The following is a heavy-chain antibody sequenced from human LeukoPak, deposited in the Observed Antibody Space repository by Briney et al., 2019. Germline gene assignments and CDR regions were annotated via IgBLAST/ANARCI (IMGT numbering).Heavy chain of an antibody. V-gene: IGHV4-59*08. CDR1: GGSISSYY. CDR3: AIGYYDSSGYYPIGY. CDR2: IYYSGST. J-gene: IGHJ4*02. D-gene: IGHD3-22*01. Sequence: NPSETLSLTCTVSGGSISSYYWSWIRQPPGKGLEWIGYIYYSGSTNYNPSLKSRVTISVDTSKNQFSLKLSSVTAADTAVYYCAIGYYDSSGYYPIGYWGQGTLVTVSS.